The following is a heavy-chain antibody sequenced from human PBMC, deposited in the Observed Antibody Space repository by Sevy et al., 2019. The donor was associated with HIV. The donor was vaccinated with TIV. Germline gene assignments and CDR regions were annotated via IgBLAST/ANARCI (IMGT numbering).Heavy chain of an antibody. CDR3: ARAVPVSDAFDI. Sequence: GGSLRLSCAASGFTFSSYPMHWVRQAPGKGLEWVSSISGLSNYIYYADSVKGRFSISRDNTKKSVYLQMNSLRGEDTAVFYCARAVPVSDAFDIWGQGTLVTVS. J-gene: IGHJ3*02. V-gene: IGHV3-21*01. CDR1: GFTFSSYP. CDR2: ISGLSNYI. D-gene: IGHD6-19*01.